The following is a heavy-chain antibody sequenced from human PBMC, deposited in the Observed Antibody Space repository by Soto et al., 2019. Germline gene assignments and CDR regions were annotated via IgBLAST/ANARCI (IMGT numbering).Heavy chain of an antibody. V-gene: IGHV1-24*01. J-gene: IGHJ6*02. D-gene: IGHD2-15*01. CDR1: GYTLTELS. CDR2: FDPEDGET. Sequence: GASVKVSCKVSGYTLTELSMHWVRQAPGKGLEWMGGFDPEDGETIYAQKFQGRVTMTEDTSTDTAYVELSSLRSEDTAVYYCATFPCYGDIVYYYYGIDVWGQVTTVTVSS. CDR3: ATFPCYGDIVYYYYGIDV.